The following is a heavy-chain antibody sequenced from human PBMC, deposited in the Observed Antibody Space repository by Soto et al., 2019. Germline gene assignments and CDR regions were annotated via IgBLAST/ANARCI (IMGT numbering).Heavy chain of an antibody. CDR1: GGSISSGDYY. D-gene: IGHD5-18*01. V-gene: IGHV4-30-4*01. J-gene: IGHJ6*02. CDR3: ARGYSYGYGDYYYGMDV. CDR2: IYYSGST. Sequence: SETLSLTCTVSGGSISSGDYYWSWIRQPPGKGLEWIGYIYYSGSTYYNPSLKSRVTISVDTSKNQFSLKLSSVTAADTAVYYCARGYSYGYGDYYYGMDVWGQGTTVTVSS.